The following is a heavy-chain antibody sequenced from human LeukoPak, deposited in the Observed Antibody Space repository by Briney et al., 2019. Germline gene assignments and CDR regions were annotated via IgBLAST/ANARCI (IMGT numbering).Heavy chain of an antibody. J-gene: IGHJ6*02. CDR3: ARRQGYYFGMDV. V-gene: IGHV4-39*01. Sequence: SETLSLTCTVSGGSIGSSGYYWGWIRQPPGKGLEWIGSIYYSGSTYYNPSLKSRVTISVDTSKDQFSLKLSSVTAADTAVYYCARRQGYYFGMDVWGQGTTVTVSS. CDR2: IYYSGST. CDR1: GGSIGSSGYY.